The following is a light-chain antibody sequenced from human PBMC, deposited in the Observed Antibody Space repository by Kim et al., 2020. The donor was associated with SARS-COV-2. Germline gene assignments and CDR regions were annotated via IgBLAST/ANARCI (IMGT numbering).Light chain of an antibody. V-gene: IGLV3-1*01. J-gene: IGLJ2*01. Sequence: SYELTQPPSVSVSPGQTASITCSGDKLGDRYVCWYQQQSGQSPVLVIFQDTKRPSGIPERFSGSNSGNTATLTISGTQAMDEADYYCQAWDSSTVVFGGGTKLNVL. CDR3: QAWDSSTVV. CDR2: QDT. CDR1: KLGDRY.